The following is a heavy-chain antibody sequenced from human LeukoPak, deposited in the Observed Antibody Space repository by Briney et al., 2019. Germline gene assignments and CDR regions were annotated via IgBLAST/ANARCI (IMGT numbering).Heavy chain of an antibody. CDR1: GCTFSTSA. V-gene: IGHV3-23*01. CDR2: IKGGGGDP. CDR3: AKGGHDFNPFYW. D-gene: IGHD2-21*02. J-gene: IGHJ4*02. Sequence: GGSLRLSCADSGCTFSTSAMGWVRQAPGKGLEWVSSIKGGGGDPFYADSVKGRFTISRDNSKNTLFLQLNSLRADDSAVYYCAKGGHDFNPFYWWGQGTLVTVSS.